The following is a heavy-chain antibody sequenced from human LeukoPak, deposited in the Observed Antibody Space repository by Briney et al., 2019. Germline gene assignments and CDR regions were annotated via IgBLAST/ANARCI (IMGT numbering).Heavy chain of an antibody. D-gene: IGHD1/OR15-1a*01. CDR3: ARWNSGGDY. J-gene: IGHJ4*02. CDR1: GGPISGYH. V-gene: IGHV4-59*01. CDR2: IYYSGTSETT. Sequence: SETLPLTCSVSGGPISGYHWSWVRQPPGKGLEWIGYIYYSGTSETTNYTPSLKSRVTISVHTSKNQFSLDLSSVTAADTAVYYCARWNSGGDYWGQGTLVTVSS.